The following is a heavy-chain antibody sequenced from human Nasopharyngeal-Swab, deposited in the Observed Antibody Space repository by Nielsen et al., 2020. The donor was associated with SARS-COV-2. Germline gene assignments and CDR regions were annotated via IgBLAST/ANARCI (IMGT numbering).Heavy chain of an antibody. D-gene: IGHD3-10*01. V-gene: IGHV3-11*01. J-gene: IGHJ5*02. CDR2: ISSSGSNI. Sequence: GESLKISCAASGSTFSDYYMSWIRQAPGKGLEWVSYISSSGSNIFYADSVKGRFTISRDNAKNSLYLQMNSLRAEDTAVYYCAAEKYPPGGFDPWGQGTLVTVSS. CDR3: AAEKYPPGGFDP. CDR1: GSTFSDYY.